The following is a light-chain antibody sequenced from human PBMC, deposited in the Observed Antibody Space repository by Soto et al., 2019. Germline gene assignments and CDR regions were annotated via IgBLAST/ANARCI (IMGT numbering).Light chain of an antibody. CDR2: GVT. CDR3: SSYTSSATHV. CDR1: SSDIGDYNY. J-gene: IGLJ1*01. Sequence: QAVVTQPASVSASPGQSITISCTGTSSDIGDYNYVAWYQQHPGKAPKLMIYGVTNRPSGVSNRFAGSKSGNTASLTISGLQADDEADYYCSSYTSSATHVFGTGTKLTVL. V-gene: IGLV2-14*01.